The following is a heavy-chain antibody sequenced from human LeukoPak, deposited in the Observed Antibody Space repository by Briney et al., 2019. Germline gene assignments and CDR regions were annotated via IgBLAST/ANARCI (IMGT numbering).Heavy chain of an antibody. CDR2: INHSGST. CDR1: GGSFSGYY. Sequence: PSETLSLTCAVYGGSFSGYYWSWICQPPGKGLEWIGEINHSGSTNYNPSLKSRVTISVDTSKNQFSLKLSSVTAADTAVYYCARVRVLELLDYWGQGTLVTVSS. V-gene: IGHV4-34*01. CDR3: ARVRVLELLDY. D-gene: IGHD1-7*01. J-gene: IGHJ4*02.